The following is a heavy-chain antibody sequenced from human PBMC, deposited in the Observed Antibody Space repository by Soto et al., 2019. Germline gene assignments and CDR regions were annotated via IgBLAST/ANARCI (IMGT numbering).Heavy chain of an antibody. Sequence: PGGSLRLSCAASGFTFSSYAMSWVRQAPGKGLEWVSAISGSGGSTYYADSVKGRFTISRDNSKNTLYLQMNSLRAEDTAVYYCAKDPHEFSSSWYGPFSFFGPNWFDPWGQGTLVTVSS. J-gene: IGHJ5*02. CDR1: GFTFSSYA. V-gene: IGHV3-23*01. CDR2: ISGSGGST. CDR3: AKDPHEFSSSWYGPFSFFGPNWFDP. D-gene: IGHD6-13*01.